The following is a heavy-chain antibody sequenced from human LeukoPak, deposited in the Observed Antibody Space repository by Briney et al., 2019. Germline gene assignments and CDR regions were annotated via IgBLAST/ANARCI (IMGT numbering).Heavy chain of an antibody. V-gene: IGHV4-59*01. CDR3: ARRSIAVASTDSDSYYMDV. J-gene: IGHJ6*03. D-gene: IGHD6-19*01. CDR1: GGSISSYY. Sequence: ASETLSLTCTVSGGSISSYYSSWIRHPPGKGLELIGYIYYIGSTNYNPPPKTRVAISVDTSKNQFSLKLSSVTAADTAVYYCARRSIAVASTDSDSYYMDVWGKGTTVTVSS. CDR2: IYYIGST.